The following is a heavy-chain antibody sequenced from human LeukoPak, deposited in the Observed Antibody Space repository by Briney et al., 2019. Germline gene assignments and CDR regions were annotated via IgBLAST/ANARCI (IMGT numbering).Heavy chain of an antibody. Sequence: GGSLRLSCAASGFTFSSYGIHWVRQAPGKGLEWVAFIRYDGSNKYYADSVKGRFTTSRDNSKNSLYLQMNSLRAEDTAVYYCAKDSSRSGCYVDDWGQGTLVTVSS. V-gene: IGHV3-30*02. CDR3: AKDSSRSGCYVDD. D-gene: IGHD3-22*01. CDR2: IRYDGSNK. J-gene: IGHJ4*02. CDR1: GFTFSSYG.